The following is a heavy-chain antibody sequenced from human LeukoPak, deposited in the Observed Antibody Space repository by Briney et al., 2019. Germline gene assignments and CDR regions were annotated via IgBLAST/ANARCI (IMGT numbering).Heavy chain of an antibody. CDR2: INHSGAT. CDR1: GGSFSGNN. CDR3: ARGSPKHDS. Sequence: SETLSLTCAVYGGSFSGNNWNWIRQPPGKGLEWIGEINHSGATKYNPSLKSRLTISVDPSKNQFSLKLKSVTAADTAVYYCARGSPKHDSWGQGTLVIVSS. V-gene: IGHV4-34*01. J-gene: IGHJ5*01.